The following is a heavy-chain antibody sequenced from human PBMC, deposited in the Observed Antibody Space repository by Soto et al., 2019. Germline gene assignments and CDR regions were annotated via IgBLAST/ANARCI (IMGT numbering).Heavy chain of an antibody. CDR1: GGSISSYY. Sequence: PSETLSLTSTVSGGSISSYYWSWIRQPPGKGLEWIGYIYYSGSTNYNPSLKSRVTISVDTSKNQFSLKLSSATAADTAVYYCARDGAPYCGGDCSLASDWFDPWGQGTLVTV. J-gene: IGHJ5*02. CDR3: ARDGAPYCGGDCSLASDWFDP. V-gene: IGHV4-59*01. D-gene: IGHD2-21*02. CDR2: IYYSGST.